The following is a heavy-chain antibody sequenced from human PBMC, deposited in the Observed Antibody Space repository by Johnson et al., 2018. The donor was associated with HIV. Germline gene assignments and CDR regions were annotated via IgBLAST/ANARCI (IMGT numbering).Heavy chain of an antibody. CDR2: IYSGGST. J-gene: IGHJ3*02. Sequence: VQLVESGGGLIQPGGSLRLACAASGFSVSSNYMSWVRQAPGKGLEWVSVIYSGGSTYYADSVKGRFTISRDNSKNTLYVQMDSLRAEDTAVYYCARGTYCTGGVCYSGAFDIWGQGTMVTVSS. D-gene: IGHD2-8*02. CDR3: ARGTYCTGGVCYSGAFDI. CDR1: GFSVSSNY. V-gene: IGHV3-66*03.